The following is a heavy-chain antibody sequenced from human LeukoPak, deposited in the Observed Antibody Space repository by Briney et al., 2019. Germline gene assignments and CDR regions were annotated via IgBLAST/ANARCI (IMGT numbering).Heavy chain of an antibody. CDR2: IWYDGSNK. Sequence: PGGSLRLSCAASGFTFSSCALSWVRQAPGKGLEWVAVIWYDGSNKYYADSVKGRFTISRDNSKNTLYLQMNSLRAEDTAVYYCARGGEMATLRSDYWGQGTLVTVSS. J-gene: IGHJ4*02. CDR3: ARGGEMATLRSDY. V-gene: IGHV3-33*08. CDR1: GFTFSSCA. D-gene: IGHD5-24*01.